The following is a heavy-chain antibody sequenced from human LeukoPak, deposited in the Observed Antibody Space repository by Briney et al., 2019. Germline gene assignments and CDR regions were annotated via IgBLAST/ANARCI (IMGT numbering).Heavy chain of an antibody. Sequence: PGGSLRLSCAASGFTFSSYWMHWVRQAPGKGPVWVSRINSDGSSTSYADSVKGRFTISRDNSKNTLYLQMNSLRDEDTAVYYCAKDSHWILFDDWGQGTLVTVSS. CDR1: GFTFSSYW. J-gene: IGHJ4*02. D-gene: IGHD2-2*03. V-gene: IGHV3-74*01. CDR3: AKDSHWILFDD. CDR2: INSDGSST.